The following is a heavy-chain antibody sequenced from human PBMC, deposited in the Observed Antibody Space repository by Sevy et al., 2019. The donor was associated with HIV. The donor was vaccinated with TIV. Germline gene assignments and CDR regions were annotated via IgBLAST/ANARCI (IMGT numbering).Heavy chain of an antibody. CDR1: GFSFSYYG. Sequence: GGSLRLSCIGSGFSFSYYGIHWVRQSPGKGLDWVELISHDGIDEYYADSVKGRFTISRDNSKNTVYLEMNSLRNEDTAIYFCANAYSGSYSHSYLYALDVWGQGTTVTVSS. CDR3: ANAYSGSYSHSYLYALDV. V-gene: IGHV3-30*18. CDR2: ISHDGIDE. J-gene: IGHJ6*02. D-gene: IGHD1-26*01.